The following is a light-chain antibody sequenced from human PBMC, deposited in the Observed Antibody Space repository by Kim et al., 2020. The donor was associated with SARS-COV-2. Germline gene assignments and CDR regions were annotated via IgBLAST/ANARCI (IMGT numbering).Light chain of an antibody. CDR3: QVWDSSSYHSF. J-gene: IGLJ2*01. CDR1: NMGSKS. V-gene: IGLV3-21*03. CDR2: DDS. Sequence: PGKTARITRGGNNMGSKSVHWYRQKPGQAPGLVVYDDSDRPSGIPERFSGSNSGDTATLTISRVEAGDEADYYCQVWDSSSYHSFFGGGTQLTVL.